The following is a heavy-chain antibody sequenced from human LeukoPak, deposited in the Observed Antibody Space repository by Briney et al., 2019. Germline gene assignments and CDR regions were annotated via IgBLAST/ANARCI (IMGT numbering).Heavy chain of an antibody. D-gene: IGHD3-22*01. V-gene: IGHV4-4*07. CDR3: ARDRSGSSGYYSSFDY. Sequence: PSETLSLTCNVSGDSISSYYWGWIRQPAGKGLEWIGRLYTSGSTNHNPSLKSRITMSVDTSKNQFSLKLSSVTAADTAVYYCARDRSGSSGYYSSFDYWGQGILVTVSS. J-gene: IGHJ4*02. CDR2: LYTSGST. CDR1: GDSISSYY.